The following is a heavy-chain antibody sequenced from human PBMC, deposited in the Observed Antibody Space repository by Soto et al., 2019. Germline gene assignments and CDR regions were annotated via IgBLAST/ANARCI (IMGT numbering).Heavy chain of an antibody. D-gene: IGHD2-2*01. CDR1: GFTFSSYA. CDR3: AKDIGDIVVIPASISAYYALHV. Sequence: PGGSLRLSCAASGFTFSSYAMSWVCQAPGKGLQWVSAISGSGGSTYYADYVKGRFTISRDNSKNTLYLQMNSLRAEDTAVYYCAKDIGDIVVIPASISAYYALHVWGQGTTVTVSS. CDR2: ISGSGGST. V-gene: IGHV3-23*01. J-gene: IGHJ6*02.